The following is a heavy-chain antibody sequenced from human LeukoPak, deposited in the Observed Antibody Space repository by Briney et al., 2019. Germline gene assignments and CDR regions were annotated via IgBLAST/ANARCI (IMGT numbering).Heavy chain of an antibody. V-gene: IGHV4-59*01. CDR2: IYYSGST. J-gene: IGHJ4*02. D-gene: IGHD4-17*01. CDR1: GGSISSYY. Sequence: SETLSLTCTVSGGSISSYYWSWIRQPPGKGLEWIGYIYYSGSTNYNPSLKSRVTISVDTSKNQFSLKLSSVTAADTAVYYCARAGDDYGDYVPYYFDYWGQGTLVAVSS. CDR3: ARAGDDYGDYVPYYFDY.